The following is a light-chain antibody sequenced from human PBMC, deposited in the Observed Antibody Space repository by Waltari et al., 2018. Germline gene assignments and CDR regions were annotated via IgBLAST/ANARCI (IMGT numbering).Light chain of an antibody. CDR3: QQYDNLPPSIT. Sequence: DIQMTQSPSSLSASVGDRVTITCQASQGINNYLNWYQQKPGKAPVLLINDASKLETGVPSRFSGSGSGRHFTLTISSLQPEDFATYYCQQYDNLPPSITFGQGTRLEIK. CDR1: QGINNY. J-gene: IGKJ5*01. CDR2: DAS. V-gene: IGKV1-33*01.